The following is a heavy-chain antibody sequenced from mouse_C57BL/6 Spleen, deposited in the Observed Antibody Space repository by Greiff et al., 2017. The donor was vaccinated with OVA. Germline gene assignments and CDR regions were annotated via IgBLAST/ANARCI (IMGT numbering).Heavy chain of an antibody. CDR2: IYPRSGNT. Sequence: QVQLKQSGAELARPGASVKLSCKASGYTFTSYGISWVKQRTGQGLEWIGEIYPRSGNTYYNEKFKGKATLTADKSSSTAYMELRSLTSEDSAVYFCARVEVLGGYFDYWGQGTTLTVSS. J-gene: IGHJ2*01. CDR3: ARVEVLGGYFDY. V-gene: IGHV1-81*01. D-gene: IGHD3-3*01. CDR1: GYTFTSYG.